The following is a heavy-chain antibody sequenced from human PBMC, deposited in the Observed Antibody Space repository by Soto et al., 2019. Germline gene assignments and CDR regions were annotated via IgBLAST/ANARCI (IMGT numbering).Heavy chain of an antibody. V-gene: IGHV3-23*01. CDR3: ATHGGFDL. Sequence: EGQLLQSGGGLVQPGESLRVSCAASGFTFSSSGMSWVRQAPGKGLEWVSSISVRGDYRYYADSVKGRFTISRDNSKNTLYLQMNSLTAEDTAVYYCATHGGFDLWGQGTMVAVSS. J-gene: IGHJ3*01. CDR1: GFTFSSSG. D-gene: IGHD4-17*01. CDR2: ISVRGDYR.